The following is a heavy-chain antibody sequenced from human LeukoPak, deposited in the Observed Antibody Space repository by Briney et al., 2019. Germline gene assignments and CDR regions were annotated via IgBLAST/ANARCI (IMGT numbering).Heavy chain of an antibody. J-gene: IGHJ4*02. D-gene: IGHD1-26*01. CDR2: IYYTGST. CDR1: GGSISSYY. CDR3: ARVEWELPSPGV. Sequence: KTSETLSLTCTVSGGSISSYYWSWIRQPPGKGLEWIGYIYYTGSTNYNPSLKSRVTISVDTSKNQVSLKLSSVTAADTAVYYCARVEWELPSPGVWSQGTLVTVSS. V-gene: IGHV4-59*01.